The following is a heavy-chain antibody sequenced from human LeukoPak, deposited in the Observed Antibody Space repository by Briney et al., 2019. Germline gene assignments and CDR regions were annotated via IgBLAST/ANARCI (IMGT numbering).Heavy chain of an antibody. D-gene: IGHD2-8*01. CDR2: ISAYNGNT. CDR3: ARVYILGMDV. Sequence: ASVKVSCKASGDTFTSYGISWVRQAPGQGLEWMGWISAYNGNTNYAQKFQGRVTMTRNTSISTAYMELSSLRSEDTAVYYCARVYILGMDVWGQGTTVTVSS. CDR1: GDTFTSYG. J-gene: IGHJ6*02. V-gene: IGHV1-18*01.